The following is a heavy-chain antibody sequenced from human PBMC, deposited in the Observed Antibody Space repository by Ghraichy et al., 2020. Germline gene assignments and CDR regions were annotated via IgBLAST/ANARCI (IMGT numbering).Heavy chain of an antibody. CDR1: GFTFSSYG. D-gene: IGHD6-19*01. Sequence: GGSLRLSCAASGFTFSSYGMHWVRQAPGKGLEWVAFIRYDGSNKYYVDSVKGRFTISRDNSKNTLYLQMNSLRVEDTAVYYCAKLAVPGTSGGLYYFDYWGQGTLVTVSS. CDR3: AKLAVPGTSGGLYYFDY. J-gene: IGHJ4*02. V-gene: IGHV3-30*02. CDR2: IRYDGSNK.